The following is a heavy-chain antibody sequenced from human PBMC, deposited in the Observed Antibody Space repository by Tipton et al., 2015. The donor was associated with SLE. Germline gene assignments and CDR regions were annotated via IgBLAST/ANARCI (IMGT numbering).Heavy chain of an antibody. V-gene: IGHV4-59*08. J-gene: IGHJ6*02. CDR1: GGSISSNY. CDR3: ARQPPGGGPGYQYDMDV. Sequence: TLSLTCSVSGGSISSNYWIWIRQPPGKGLEWIGYISYGGGTNYNPSLKSRVTMSVDTAKNQFSLKLTSVTAADTAVYYCARQPPGGGPGYQYDMDVWGQGTTVTVSS. CDR2: ISYGGGT. D-gene: IGHD1-14*01.